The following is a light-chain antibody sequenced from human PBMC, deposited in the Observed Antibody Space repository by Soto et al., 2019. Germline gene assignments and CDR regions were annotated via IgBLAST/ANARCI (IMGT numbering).Light chain of an antibody. Sequence: QSVLTQPASASGSPGQSITISCTGTSSDVGGYNYVSWYQQHPGKAPKLMIYDVSNRPSGVSNRFSGSKSGNTASLTISGLQAEDEADYYCSSYTRSSTLYVVFGGGTKLTVL. V-gene: IGLV2-14*01. J-gene: IGLJ2*01. CDR2: DVS. CDR1: SSDVGGYNY. CDR3: SSYTRSSTLYVV.